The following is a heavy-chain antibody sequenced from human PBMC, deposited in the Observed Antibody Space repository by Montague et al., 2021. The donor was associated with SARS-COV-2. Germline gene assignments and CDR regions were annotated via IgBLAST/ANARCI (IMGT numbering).Heavy chain of an antibody. D-gene: IGHD2-21*01. V-gene: IGHV4-59*13. Sequence: SETLSLTCSVSGASMRSYYWTWVRQSPAKGLQWLGYTYYSGSTSYDPSLKSRLTMTVDTSKNQFTLRLMSVTAADSAVYYCARVEGMIGGITHFDYWGQGLPVTVSS. CDR2: TYYSGST. CDR3: ARVEGMIGGITHFDY. J-gene: IGHJ4*02. CDR1: GASMRSYY.